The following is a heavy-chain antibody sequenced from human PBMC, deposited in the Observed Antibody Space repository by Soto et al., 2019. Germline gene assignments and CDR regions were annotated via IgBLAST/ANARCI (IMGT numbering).Heavy chain of an antibody. V-gene: IGHV1-69*13. CDR1: GGTFKNNG. CDR3: ARENGVAVATILYYFDY. Sequence: SVKVSWKAPGGTFKNNGISWVRQAPGQGLERMGGIIPVFGTTNYAQKFQGRLTITADDFTSTVYMELSRLRYEDTAVYYCARENGVAVATILYYFDYWGPGTLVTVSA. D-gene: IGHD5-12*01. J-gene: IGHJ4*02. CDR2: IIPVFGTT.